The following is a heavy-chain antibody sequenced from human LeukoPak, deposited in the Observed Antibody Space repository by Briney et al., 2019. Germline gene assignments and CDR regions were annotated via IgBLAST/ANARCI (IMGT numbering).Heavy chain of an antibody. CDR1: GFTFSSYA. Sequence: GGSLRLSCAASGFTFSSYAMHWVRQAPGKGLEWVAVISYNGSNKYYADSVKGRFTISRDNSKNTLYLQMNSLRAEDTAVYYCAKAPSTYYDFWSGVDYWGQGTLVTVSS. CDR3: AKAPSTYYDFWSGVDY. D-gene: IGHD3-3*01. CDR2: ISYNGSNK. V-gene: IGHV3-30-3*01. J-gene: IGHJ4*02.